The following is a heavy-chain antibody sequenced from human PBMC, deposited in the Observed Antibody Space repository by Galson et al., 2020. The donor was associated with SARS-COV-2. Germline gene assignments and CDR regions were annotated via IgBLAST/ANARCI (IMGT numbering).Heavy chain of an antibody. V-gene: IGHV3-30-3*01. CDR2: ISYDGSNK. D-gene: IGHD4-17*01. J-gene: IGHJ1*01. CDR1: GFTFSSYA. CDR3: ARDHIDYGDYQTAEYFQH. Sequence: GGSLRLSCAASGFTFSSYAMHWVRQAPGKGLEWVAVISYDGSNKYYADSVKGRFTISRDNSKNTLYLQMNSLRAEDTAVYYCARDHIDYGDYQTAEYFQHWGQGTLVTVSS.